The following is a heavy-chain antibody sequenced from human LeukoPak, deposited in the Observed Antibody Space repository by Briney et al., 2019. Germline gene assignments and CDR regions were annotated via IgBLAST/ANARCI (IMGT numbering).Heavy chain of an antibody. Sequence: ASVRVSCKASGYTFIDYYMHWVRQAPGQGLEWMGWINPKTGGTRWSQKFQGRVTMTRDRSISTAYMEVTGLESDDTAVYYCARSSGFSRFDYWGQGALVTVSS. J-gene: IGHJ4*02. V-gene: IGHV1-2*02. CDR1: GYTFIDYY. D-gene: IGHD6-19*01. CDR3: ARSSGFSRFDY. CDR2: INPKTGGT.